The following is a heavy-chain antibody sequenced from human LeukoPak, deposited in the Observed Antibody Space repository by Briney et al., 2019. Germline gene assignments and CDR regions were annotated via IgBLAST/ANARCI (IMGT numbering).Heavy chain of an antibody. CDR2: MNPNSGNT. Sequence: ASVKVSCQPSGYNISTYAMSWVRQAPGQGLEWMGWMNPNSGNTGYAQKFQGRVTITRNTSISTAYMELSSLRSEDTAVYYCARASKIPGKKGRGYYFDYWGQGTLVTVSS. CDR3: ARASKIPGKKGRGYYFDY. V-gene: IGHV1-8*03. J-gene: IGHJ4*02. D-gene: IGHD4-11*01. CDR1: GYNISTYA.